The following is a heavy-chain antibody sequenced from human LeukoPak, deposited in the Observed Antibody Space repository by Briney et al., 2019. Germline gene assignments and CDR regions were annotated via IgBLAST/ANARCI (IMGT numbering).Heavy chain of an antibody. CDR1: GFTFSSYS. Sequence: GGSLRLSCAASGFTFSSYSMNWVRQAPGKGLEWVSYISSSSSTIYYADSVKGRFTISRDNAKNSLYLQMNSLRAEDTAVYYCARAFRDVIFDYWGQGTLVTVSS. D-gene: IGHD5-24*01. CDR3: ARAFRDVIFDY. J-gene: IGHJ4*02. V-gene: IGHV3-48*04. CDR2: ISSSSSTI.